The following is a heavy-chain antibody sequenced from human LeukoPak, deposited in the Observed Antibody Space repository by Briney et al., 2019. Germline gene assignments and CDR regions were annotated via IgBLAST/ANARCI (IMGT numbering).Heavy chain of an antibody. CDR1: GYSFTTYW. CDR3: ARGDVATLDY. J-gene: IGHJ4*02. D-gene: IGHD5-12*01. V-gene: IGHV5-51*01. CDR2: IYPGDSDT. Sequence: GESLKISCQGSGYSFTTYWIGWVRQMPGKGLEWMGIIYPGDSDTRYSPSFQGQVTTSADKSISTAYLQWSSLKASDTALYYCARGDVATLDYWGQGTLVTVSS.